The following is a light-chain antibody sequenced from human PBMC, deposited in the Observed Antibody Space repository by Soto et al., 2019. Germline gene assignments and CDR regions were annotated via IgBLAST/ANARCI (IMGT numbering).Light chain of an antibody. Sequence: EIVLTQSPGTLSLSPGERATLSCRASQSISRTLAWYQQKSGQPPRLLIYDASTRATGFPARFSGSGSGTEFTITISSLQSEDFAVYYCQPYNNWPLTVGGGTKVDIK. V-gene: IGKV3D-15*01. CDR1: QSISRT. CDR2: DAS. J-gene: IGKJ4*01. CDR3: QPYNNWPLT.